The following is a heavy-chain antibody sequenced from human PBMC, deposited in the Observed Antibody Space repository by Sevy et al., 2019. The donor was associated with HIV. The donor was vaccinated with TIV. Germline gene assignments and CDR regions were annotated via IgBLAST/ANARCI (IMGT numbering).Heavy chain of an antibody. D-gene: IGHD3-10*01. J-gene: IGHJ4*02. CDR2: ISSGSSYI. CDR1: GFTFSNYF. V-gene: IGHV3-21*01. CDR3: ARGDYYGSLYYFDY. Sequence: GGSLRLSCAASGFTFSNYFMNWVRQAPGKGLEWVSSISSGSSYIFYADSLKGRFTISRDKANNSLYLHMNSLRADDTAVYYCARGDYYGSLYYFDYWGPGTLVTVSS.